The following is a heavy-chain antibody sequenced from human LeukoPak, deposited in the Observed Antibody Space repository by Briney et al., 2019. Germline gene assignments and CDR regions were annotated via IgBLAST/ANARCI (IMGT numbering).Heavy chain of an antibody. CDR2: IIPIFGTA. D-gene: IGHD3-22*01. J-gene: IGHJ5*02. CDR3: ARVPPSSGYNNWFDP. V-gene: IGHV1-69*01. CDR1: GGTFSSYA. Sequence: SVKVSCKASGGTFSSYAISWVRQAPGQGLEWMGGIIPIFGTANYAQKFQGRVTITADESTSTAYMELSSLRSEDTAVYYCARVPPSSGYNNWFDPWGQGTLVTVSS.